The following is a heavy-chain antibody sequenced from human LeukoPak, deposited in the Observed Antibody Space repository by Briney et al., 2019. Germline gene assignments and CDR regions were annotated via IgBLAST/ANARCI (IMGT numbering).Heavy chain of an antibody. V-gene: IGHV4-4*02. J-gene: IGHJ4*02. D-gene: IGHD6-19*01. CDR1: GGSISSSNW. CDR2: IYHSGST. Sequence: PSETLSLTCAVSGGSISSSNWWSWVRQPPGKGLEWIGEIYHSGSTNYNPSLKSRVTISVDKSKNQFSLKLSSVTAADTAVYYCARVGGQWLVRGNFDYWGQGTLVTVSS. CDR3: ARVGGQWLVRGNFDY.